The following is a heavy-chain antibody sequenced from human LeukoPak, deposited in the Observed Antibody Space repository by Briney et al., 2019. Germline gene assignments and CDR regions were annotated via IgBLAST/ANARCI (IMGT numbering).Heavy chain of an antibody. CDR2: INPNSGGT. J-gene: IGHJ4*02. CDR3: ARERTLTSCYDY. Sequence: ASVKVSCKASGYTFTGYYMHWVRQAPGQGLEWMEWINPNSGGTNYAQKFQGRVTMTRDTSISTAYMELSRLRSDDTAVYYCARERTLTSCYDYWGQGTLVTVSS. D-gene: IGHD2-15*01. V-gene: IGHV1-2*02. CDR1: GYTFTGYY.